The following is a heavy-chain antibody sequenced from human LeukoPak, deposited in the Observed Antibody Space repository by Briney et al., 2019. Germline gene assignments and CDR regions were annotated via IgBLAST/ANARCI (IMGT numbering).Heavy chain of an antibody. CDR2: INHSGST. CDR1: GGSFSGYY. J-gene: IGHJ4*02. CDR3: ARGLHYYGSGSYCDY. D-gene: IGHD3-10*01. Sequence: SETLSLTCAVYGGSFSGYYWSWVRQPPGKGLEWIGEINHSGSTNYNPSLKSRVTISVDTSKNQFSLKLSSATAADTAVYYCARGLHYYGSGSYCDYWGQGTLVTVSS. V-gene: IGHV4-34*01.